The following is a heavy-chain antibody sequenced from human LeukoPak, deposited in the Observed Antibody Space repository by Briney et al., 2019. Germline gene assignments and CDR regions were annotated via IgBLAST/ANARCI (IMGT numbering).Heavy chain of an antibody. V-gene: IGHV3-23*01. CDR3: ANNHYDILTGYYKS. CDR1: GFTFSSYA. J-gene: IGHJ4*02. Sequence: PGGSLRLSCAASGFTFSSYAMSWVRQAPGKGLEWVSAISGSGGSTYYADSVKGRFTISRDNSKNTLYLQMNSLRAEDTAVYYCANNHYDILTGYYKSWGQGTLVTVSS. D-gene: IGHD3-9*01. CDR2: ISGSGGST.